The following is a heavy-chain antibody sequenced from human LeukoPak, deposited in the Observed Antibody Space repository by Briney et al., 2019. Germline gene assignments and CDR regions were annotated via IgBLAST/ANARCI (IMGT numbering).Heavy chain of an antibody. D-gene: IGHD3-10*01. V-gene: IGHV3-23*01. CDR1: GFTFSSYA. CDR2: ISASGSST. Sequence: GGSLRLSCAASGFTFSSYAMSWVRQAPGKGLEWVSAISASGSSTYYADSVKGRFTISRDNSKNTLYLQMNSLRAEDTAVYYCAKAHTMVRGVTPDAFDIWGQGTMVTVSS. J-gene: IGHJ3*02. CDR3: AKAHTMVRGVTPDAFDI.